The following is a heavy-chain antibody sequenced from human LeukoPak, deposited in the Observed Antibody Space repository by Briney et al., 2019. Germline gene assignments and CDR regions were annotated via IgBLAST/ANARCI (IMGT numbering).Heavy chain of an antibody. CDR2: IYYSGST. Sequence: PSETLSLTCTVSGGSISSYYWSWIRQPPGKGLEWIGYIYYSGSTNYNPSLKSRVTISVDTSKNQFSLKLSSVTAADTAVYYCARQRRSSSWYFDYWGQGTLVTVSS. J-gene: IGHJ4*02. CDR1: GGSISSYY. V-gene: IGHV4-59*08. D-gene: IGHD6-13*01. CDR3: ARQRRSSSWYFDY.